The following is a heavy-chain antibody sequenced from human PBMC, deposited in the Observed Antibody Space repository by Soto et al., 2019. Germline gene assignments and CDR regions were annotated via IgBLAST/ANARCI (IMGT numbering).Heavy chain of an antibody. Sequence: SETLSLTCTVSGGSINSDIYYWSWIRQHPGKGLEWIGYIYYSGNTYYNPSLKSRVTISVDTSKNQFSLKLSSVTAADTAVYYCARWGGGSVFDYWGQGTLVTVSS. CDR1: GGSINSDIYY. CDR2: IYYSGNT. CDR3: ARWGGGSVFDY. D-gene: IGHD2-15*01. V-gene: IGHV4-31*03. J-gene: IGHJ4*02.